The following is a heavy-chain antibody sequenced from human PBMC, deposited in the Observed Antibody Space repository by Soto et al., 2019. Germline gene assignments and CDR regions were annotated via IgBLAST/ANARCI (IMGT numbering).Heavy chain of an antibody. J-gene: IGHJ4*02. V-gene: IGHV1-3*01. CDR2: INAGNGDT. Sequence: ASEKVSCQASGYIFPRHAMHWVRQAPGQRLEWMGWINAGNGDTRSSQKFQGRVTITRDTSASTAYMELSSLRSEDTAVYYCARLVGGYTFDYWGQGTLVTVSS. D-gene: IGHD5-12*01. CDR1: GYIFPRHA. CDR3: ARLVGGYTFDY.